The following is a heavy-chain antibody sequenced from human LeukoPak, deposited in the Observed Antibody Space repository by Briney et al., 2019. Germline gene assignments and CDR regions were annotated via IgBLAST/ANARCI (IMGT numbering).Heavy chain of an antibody. CDR3: ARGAAAGIRGISSVNFDY. D-gene: IGHD6-13*01. V-gene: IGHV1-69*05. J-gene: IGHJ4*02. Sequence: EASVKVSCTASGGTFSSYAVSWVRQAPGQGLEWMGGIIPIFGTANYAQKFQGRVTITTDESTSTAYMELSSLRSEDTAVYYCARGAAAGIRGISSVNFDYWGQGTLVTVSS. CDR1: GGTFSSYA. CDR2: IIPIFGTA.